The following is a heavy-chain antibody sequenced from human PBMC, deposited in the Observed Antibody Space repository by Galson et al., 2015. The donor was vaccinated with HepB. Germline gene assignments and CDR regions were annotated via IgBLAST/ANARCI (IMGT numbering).Heavy chain of an antibody. J-gene: IGHJ4*02. V-gene: IGHV1-18*04. CDR2: ISAYNGNT. D-gene: IGHD6-13*01. Sequence: QSGAEVKKPGASVKVSCKASGYTFTSYGISWVRQAPGQGLEWMGWISAYNGNTNYAQKLQGRVTMTTDTSTSTAYMELRSLRSDDTAVYYCASSFVSTPSVQLVHIFNFDYWGQGTLVTVSS. CDR1: GYTFTSYG. CDR3: ASSFVSTPSVQLVHIFNFDY.